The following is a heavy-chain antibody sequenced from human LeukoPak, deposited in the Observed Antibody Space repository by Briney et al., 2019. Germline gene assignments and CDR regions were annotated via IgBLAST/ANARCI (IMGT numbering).Heavy chain of an antibody. Sequence: PGGSLRLSCAASGFTSSNYGMHWVRQGPGKGLEWLAVVSYDGSNQNYADSVKGRFTISRDNSKNTLFLQMNSLRAEDTAVYYCAKTPGAPANFDYWGQGTLVTVSS. J-gene: IGHJ4*02. D-gene: IGHD6-25*01. CDR2: VSYDGSNQ. V-gene: IGHV3-30*18. CDR1: GFTSSNYG. CDR3: AKTPGAPANFDY.